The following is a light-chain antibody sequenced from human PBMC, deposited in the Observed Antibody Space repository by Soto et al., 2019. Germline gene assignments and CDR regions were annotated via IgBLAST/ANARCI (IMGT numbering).Light chain of an antibody. CDR2: AAS. J-gene: IGKJ5*01. V-gene: IGKV3-15*01. Sequence: EIVMTQSPATLSVSPGGRASLACRASQSVNNKLAWYQQKPGQAPRLLIYAASTRASGVPARFSGSGSGTDFILTISSLQSEDSAVYYCQQHTDWPPITFGQGTLLEIK. CDR3: QQHTDWPPIT. CDR1: QSVNNK.